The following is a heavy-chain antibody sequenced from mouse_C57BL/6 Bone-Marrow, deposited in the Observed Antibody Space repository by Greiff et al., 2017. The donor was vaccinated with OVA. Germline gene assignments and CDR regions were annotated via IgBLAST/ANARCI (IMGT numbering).Heavy chain of an antibody. V-gene: IGHV1-80*01. CDR3: ARNYYYGSSLWYFDV. D-gene: IGHD1-1*01. CDR1: GYAFSSYC. Sequence: QVQLQQSGAELVKPGASVKISCKASGYAFSSYCMNWVKQRPGKGLEWIGQIYPGDGDTNYNGKFKGKATLTADKSSSTAYMQLSSLTSEDSAVYFCARNYYYGSSLWYFDVWGTGTTVTVSS. J-gene: IGHJ1*03. CDR2: IYPGDGDT.